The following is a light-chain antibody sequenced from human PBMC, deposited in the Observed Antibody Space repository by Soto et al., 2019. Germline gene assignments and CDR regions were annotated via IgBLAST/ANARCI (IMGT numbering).Light chain of an antibody. J-gene: IGLJ2*01. CDR2: RNN. CDR3: EAWDDSLSGVV. V-gene: IGLV1-47*01. CDR1: SSNIGNNY. Sequence: QSALTQPPSASGTPGQRVTISCSGGSSNIGNNYGCWYQQLPGTAPKLLIYRNNQRPSGVPERFSGSKSGTSASLAISGLRSEDEADYYCEAWDDSLSGVVFGGGTKLTVL.